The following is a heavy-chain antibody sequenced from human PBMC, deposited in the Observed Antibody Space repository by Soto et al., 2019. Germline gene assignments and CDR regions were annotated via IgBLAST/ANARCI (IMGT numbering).Heavy chain of an antibody. CDR1: GFTFSTYA. CDR2: ITSGGST. V-gene: IGHV3-23*01. D-gene: IGHD2-21*02. J-gene: IGHJ4*02. CDR3: AKEIAYCGGDCYGNFDY. Sequence: DVQLLESGGGLVQPGGSLRLSCAASGFTFSTYAMSWVRQAPGKGLEWVSAITSGGSTYYADSVKGRFTISRDKSKNKQYLKMTRLRAEDTAAYYSAKEIAYCGGDCYGNFDYWAQGALVTVSS.